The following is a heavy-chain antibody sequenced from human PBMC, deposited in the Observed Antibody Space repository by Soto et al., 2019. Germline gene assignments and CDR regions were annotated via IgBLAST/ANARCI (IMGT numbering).Heavy chain of an antibody. J-gene: IGHJ4*02. V-gene: IGHV1-69*06. Sequence: SVKVSCKASGGTFSSYAISWVRQAPGQGLEWMGGIIPIFGTANYAQKFQGRVTITADKSTSTAYMELSSPRSEDTAVYYCARWYYYDSSGYRNPPLFDYWGQGTLVTVSS. D-gene: IGHD3-22*01. CDR3: ARWYYYDSSGYRNPPLFDY. CDR1: GGTFSSYA. CDR2: IIPIFGTA.